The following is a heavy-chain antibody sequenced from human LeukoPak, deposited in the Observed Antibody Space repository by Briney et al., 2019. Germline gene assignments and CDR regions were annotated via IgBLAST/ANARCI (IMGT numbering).Heavy chain of an antibody. CDR3: ARYDCSSTSCYFVDY. CDR1: GGSISSGGYY. V-gene: IGHV4-31*03. CDR2: IYYSGST. J-gene: IGHJ4*02. D-gene: IGHD2-2*01. Sequence: SETLSLTCTVSGGSISSGGYYWSWIRQHPGKGLEWIGYIYYSGSTYYNPSLKSRVTISVDTSKNQFSLKLSSVTAADTAVYYCARYDCSSTSCYFVDYWGQGALVTVSS.